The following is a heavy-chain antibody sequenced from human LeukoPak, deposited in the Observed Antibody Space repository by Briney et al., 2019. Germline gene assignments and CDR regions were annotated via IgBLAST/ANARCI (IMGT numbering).Heavy chain of an antibody. CDR2: IYPGDSDT. J-gene: IGHJ4*02. CDR3: ARGGSLDY. Sequence: TGESLKISCKASGYSFTSYWIGWVRQMPGKGLEWMGIIYPGDSDTRYSPSFQGQVTISAETSISTAYLQGSSLKASDTAMYYCARGGSLDYWGQGTLVTVSS. D-gene: IGHD2-15*01. CDR1: GYSFTSYW. V-gene: IGHV5-51*01.